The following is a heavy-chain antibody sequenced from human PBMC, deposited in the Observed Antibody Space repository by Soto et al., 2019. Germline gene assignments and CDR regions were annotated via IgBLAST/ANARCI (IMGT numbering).Heavy chain of an antibody. CDR2: DSNSGGT. V-gene: IGHV4-4*08. CDR3: ARDRRKAVAGYTFDN. CDR1: GGSISSNF. Sequence: PSETLSLTCTVSGGSISSNFRTWIRPPPGEGLGWVGYDSNSGGTNYNPSLKGRVTMSTDTSKSQFSLKVNTMTAADTAVYYCARDRRKAVAGYTFDNWGQGILVTVSS. D-gene: IGHD1-1*01. J-gene: IGHJ5*02.